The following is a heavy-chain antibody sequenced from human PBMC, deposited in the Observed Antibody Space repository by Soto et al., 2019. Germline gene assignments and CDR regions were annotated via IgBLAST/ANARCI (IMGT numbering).Heavy chain of an antibody. J-gene: IGHJ4*02. CDR1: GFTFSRFW. CDR3: TKTFDTTGSYRYYFDS. Sequence: GSLRLSCAASGFTFSRFWMTWVRQAPGKGLEWVAFIRSNDYGGTTEHAASVKDRFIISRDDSKRIAYLQMNSLKTEDTAMYYCTKTFDTTGSYRYYFDSWGQGTLVTVSS. D-gene: IGHD3-22*01. CDR2: IRSNDYGGTT. V-gene: IGHV3-49*04.